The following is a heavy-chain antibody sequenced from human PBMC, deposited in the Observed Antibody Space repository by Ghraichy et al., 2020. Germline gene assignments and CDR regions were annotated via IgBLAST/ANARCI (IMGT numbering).Heavy chain of an antibody. CDR1: GGTFSSYA. D-gene: IGHD7-27*01. CDR2: IIPILGIA. CDR3: ATTGDGVRSHFSYYYGMDV. V-gene: IGHV1-69*04. Sequence: SVKVSCKASGGTFSSYAISWVRQAPGQGLEWMGRIIPILGIANYAQKFQGRVTITADKSTSTAYMELSSLRSEDTAVYYCATTGDGVRSHFSYYYGMDVWGQGTTVTVSS. J-gene: IGHJ6*02.